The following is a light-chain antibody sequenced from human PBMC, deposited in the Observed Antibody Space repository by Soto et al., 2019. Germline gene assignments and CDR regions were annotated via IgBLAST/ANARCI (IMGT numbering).Light chain of an antibody. Sequence: QSVLTQPPSVSGTRGQRVSISCTGTSSNLGAGYDVHWYQQLPGAAPRLLIFGNNVRPSGVPDRFSGSKSGTSASLAITGLQAEDEAIYHCQSYDGSLATSIFGAGTKLTVL. CDR3: QSYDGSLATSI. J-gene: IGLJ2*01. CDR1: SSNLGAGYD. CDR2: GNN. V-gene: IGLV1-40*01.